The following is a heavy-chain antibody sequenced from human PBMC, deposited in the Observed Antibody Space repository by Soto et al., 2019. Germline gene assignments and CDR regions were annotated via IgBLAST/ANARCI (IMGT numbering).Heavy chain of an antibody. Sequence: SETLSLTCVVSNFSISSGYYWGWIRQSPGKGLEWIASIYRSGXXXYNPSLKSRVTISVDPSKNQFSLMLTAVTAADTAVYYCARTHSGSYYSVFNYWGRGSLVTVSS. D-gene: IGHD1-26*01. J-gene: IGHJ4*02. CDR3: ARTHSGSYYSVFNY. V-gene: IGHV4-38-2*01. CDR1: NFSISSGYY. CDR2: IYRSGXX.